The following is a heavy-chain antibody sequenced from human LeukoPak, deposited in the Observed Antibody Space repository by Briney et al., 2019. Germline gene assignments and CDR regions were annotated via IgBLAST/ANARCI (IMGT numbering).Heavy chain of an antibody. D-gene: IGHD3-3*01. CDR2: INHSGST. V-gene: IGHV4-34*01. Sequence: SETLSLTCAVYGGSFSGYYWSWLRQPPGKGLEWIGEINHSGSTNYNPSLKSRVTISVDTSKNQFSLKLSSVTAADTAVYYCARTARITMFVYYWGQGTLVTVSS. CDR3: ARTARITMFVYY. J-gene: IGHJ4*02. CDR1: GGSFSGYY.